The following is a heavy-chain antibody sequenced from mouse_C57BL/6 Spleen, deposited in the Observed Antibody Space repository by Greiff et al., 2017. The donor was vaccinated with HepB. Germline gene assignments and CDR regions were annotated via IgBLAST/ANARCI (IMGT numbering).Heavy chain of an antibody. CDR3: ARLWPRQGFFAY. J-gene: IGHJ3*01. CDR2: INPNNGGT. V-gene: IGHV1-22*01. Sequence: EVQLQQSGPELVKPGASVKMSCKASGYTFTDYNMHWVKQSHGKSLEWIGYINPNNGGTSYNQKFKGKATLTVNKSSSTAYMERRSLTSEDSAVYYCARLWPRQGFFAYWGQGTLVTVSA. CDR1: GYTFTDYN. D-gene: IGHD2-2*01.